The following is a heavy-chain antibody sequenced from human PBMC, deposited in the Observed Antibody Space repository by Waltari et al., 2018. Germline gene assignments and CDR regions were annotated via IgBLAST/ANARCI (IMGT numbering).Heavy chain of an antibody. D-gene: IGHD7-27*01. J-gene: IGHJ6*02. CDR1: GYTFTSYD. V-gene: IGHV1-8*02. CDR3: ARGPNWATRYYYYYGMDV. Sequence: QVQLVQSGAEAKKPGASVKVSCKASGYTFTSYDLTWVRQAPGQGLEGMGWMNPNSGNTGYAQKFQGRVTMTRNTSISTAYMELSSLRSEDTAVYYCARGPNWATRYYYYYGMDVWGQGTTVTVSS. CDR2: MNPNSGNT.